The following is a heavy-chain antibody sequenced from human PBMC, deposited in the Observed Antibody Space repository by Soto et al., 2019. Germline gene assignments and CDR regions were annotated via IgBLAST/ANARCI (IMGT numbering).Heavy chain of an antibody. Sequence: QVQLVQSGAEVKEPGASVKVACRASGYTFTSYYMHWVRQAPGQGLEWMGIINPSCGSTTYAQKFQGRVTMTRDTSTSTVYMELCSLRSEDTAVYYCARVGGYSYCGVDYWGQGTLVTVSP. J-gene: IGHJ4*02. D-gene: IGHD5-18*01. V-gene: IGHV1-46*01. CDR2: INPSCGST. CDR1: GYTFTSYY. CDR3: ARVGGYSYCGVDY.